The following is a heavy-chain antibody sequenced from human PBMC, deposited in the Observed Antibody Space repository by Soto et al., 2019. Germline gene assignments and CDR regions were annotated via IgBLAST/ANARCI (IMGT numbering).Heavy chain of an antibody. CDR3: ARDAPNYGMDV. J-gene: IGHJ6*02. Sequence: QVQLQESGPGLVKPSETLSLTCTVSGGSVSSGSYYWSWIRQPPGKGLEWIGYIYYSGSTNYNPSLKTPVTISVDTSTNQFSRKLSSVTAADTAVYYCARDAPNYGMDVWGQGTTVTVSS. V-gene: IGHV4-61*01. CDR1: GGSVSSGSYY. CDR2: IYYSGST.